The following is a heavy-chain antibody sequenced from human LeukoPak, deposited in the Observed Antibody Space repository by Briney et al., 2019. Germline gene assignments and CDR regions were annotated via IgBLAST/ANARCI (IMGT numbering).Heavy chain of an antibody. D-gene: IGHD6-19*01. CDR1: GFTFSSYG. CDR3: ARESGNGYSSGWYPYYYYGMDV. V-gene: IGHV3-33*01. J-gene: IGHJ6*02. Sequence: GRSLSLSCAASGFTFSSYGMHWVRKAPGTGLERVAVIWYDGSNKYYADSVKGRFTISRDNSKNTLYLQMDSLGAEDTAVYYCARESGNGYSSGWYPYYYYGMDVWGQGTTVTVAS. CDR2: IWYDGSNK.